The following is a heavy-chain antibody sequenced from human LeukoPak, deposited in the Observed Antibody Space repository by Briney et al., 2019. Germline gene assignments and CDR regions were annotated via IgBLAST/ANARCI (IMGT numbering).Heavy chain of an antibody. D-gene: IGHD2-2*01. J-gene: IGHJ4*02. V-gene: IGHV3-7*01. CDR1: GFTFSNYW. CDR2: IKQDGSEK. Sequence: PGGSLRLSCAASGFTFSNYWMSWVRQAPGKGLEWVANIKQDGSEKHYVDSVKGRFTISRDNAKNSLYLQMNSLRAEDTALYYGAIVGSCYQLLSPLDYWGQGTLVTVSS. CDR3: AIVGSCYQLLSPLDY.